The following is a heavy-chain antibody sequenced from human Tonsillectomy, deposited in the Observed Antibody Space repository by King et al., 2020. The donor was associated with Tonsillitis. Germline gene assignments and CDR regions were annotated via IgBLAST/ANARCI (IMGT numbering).Heavy chain of an antibody. J-gene: IGHJ4*02. CDR1: GFTFNTYA. D-gene: IGHD6-25*01. CDR3: AKGGSGADEKKLYYFDY. CDR2: IYSDGSYT. V-gene: IGHV3-23*03. Sequence: VQLVESGGGLVQPGGSLRLSCAASGFTFNTYAMSWVRQAPGKGLEWVSVIYSDGSYTYYAHSVKGRFTISRDNSKYTLFLHMNSLRAEDSAVYYCAKGGSGADEKKLYYFDYWGQGTLVTVSS.